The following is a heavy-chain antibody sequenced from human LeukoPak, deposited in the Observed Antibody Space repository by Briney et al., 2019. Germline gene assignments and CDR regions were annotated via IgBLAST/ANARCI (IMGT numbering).Heavy chain of an antibody. D-gene: IGHD5-18*01. CDR3: ARERGYSYGSRFGYSYGMDV. V-gene: IGHV1-46*04. J-gene: IGHJ6*02. CDR1: GYTFTSYY. CDR2: INPTGGST. Sequence: VASVKVPCKASGYTFTSYYMHWVRQAPGQGLEWMGVINPTGGSTSYAQKLQGRVTMTRDTSTSTLYMELSSLRSEDTAVYYCARERGYSYGSRFGYSYGMDVWGQGTTVTVSS.